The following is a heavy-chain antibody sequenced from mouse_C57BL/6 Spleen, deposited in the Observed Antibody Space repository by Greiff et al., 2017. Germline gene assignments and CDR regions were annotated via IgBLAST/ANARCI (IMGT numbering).Heavy chain of an antibody. J-gene: IGHJ2*01. Sequence: QVQLKQSGAELVKPGASVKLSCKASGYTFTSYWMHWVKQRPGRGLEWIGRIDPNSGGTKYNEKFKSKATLTVDKPSSTAYMQLSSLTSEDSAVYYCARSLTTVVATEYYFDYWGQGTTLTVSS. CDR1: GYTFTSYW. D-gene: IGHD1-1*01. CDR3: ARSLTTVVATEYYFDY. CDR2: IDPNSGGT. V-gene: IGHV1-72*01.